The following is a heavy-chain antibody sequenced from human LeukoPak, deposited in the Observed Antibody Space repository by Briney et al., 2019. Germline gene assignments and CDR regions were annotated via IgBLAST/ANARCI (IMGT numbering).Heavy chain of an antibody. J-gene: IGHJ4*02. D-gene: IGHD3-10*01. CDR1: AFTFSSYG. CDR3: AREWARYYGSGSYPFDY. CDR2: IWYGGSNK. Sequence: PGRSLRLSCAASAFTFSSYGMHWVRQAPGKGLEWVAVIWYGGSNKYYADSVKGRFTISRDNSKNTLYLQMNSLRAEDAAVYYCAREWARYYGSGSYPFDYWGQGTLVTVSS. V-gene: IGHV3-33*08.